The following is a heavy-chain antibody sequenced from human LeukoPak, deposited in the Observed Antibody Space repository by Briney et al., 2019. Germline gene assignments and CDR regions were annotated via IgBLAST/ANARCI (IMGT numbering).Heavy chain of an antibody. CDR1: GGSISSGDYY. D-gene: IGHD1-26*01. Sequence: SQTLSLTCTVSGGSISSGDYYWSWIRQPPGKGLEWIGYIYYSGSTYYNPSLKGRVTISVDTSKNQFSLKLSSVTAADTAVYYCARVGFIVGAKGLNWFDPWGQGTLVTVSS. J-gene: IGHJ5*02. V-gene: IGHV4-30-4*01. CDR3: ARVGFIVGAKGLNWFDP. CDR2: IYYSGST.